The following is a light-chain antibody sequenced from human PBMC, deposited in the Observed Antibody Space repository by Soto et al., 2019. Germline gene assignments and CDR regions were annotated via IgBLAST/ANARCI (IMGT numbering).Light chain of an antibody. J-gene: IGKJ2*01. CDR3: QQYDSVPNT. V-gene: IGKV1-33*01. Sequence: DIPMTQSPASLSASVGDRITISCQASHDIRKFLNWYQQTPGKAPRPLIYDASHLETGVPSRFSGSGSGTDFTFTISSLQPEDIAVYYCQQYDSVPNTFGQGTKLEI. CDR2: DAS. CDR1: HDIRKF.